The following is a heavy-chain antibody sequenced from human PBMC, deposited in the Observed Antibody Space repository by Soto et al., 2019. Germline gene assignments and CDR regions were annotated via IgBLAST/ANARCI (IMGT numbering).Heavy chain of an antibody. Sequence: ASVKVSCKTSGYMFTRSAMHWVRQAPGQRLEWMGWISGDSGNTKYSPKLQDRVTITRDTSASTAYMELSSLTSEDTALYYCVRDGVAAGNINFDFWGQGTLVTV. CDR3: VRDGVAAGNINFDF. D-gene: IGHD6-19*01. V-gene: IGHV1-3*01. CDR2: ISGDSGNT. CDR1: GYMFTRSA. J-gene: IGHJ4*02.